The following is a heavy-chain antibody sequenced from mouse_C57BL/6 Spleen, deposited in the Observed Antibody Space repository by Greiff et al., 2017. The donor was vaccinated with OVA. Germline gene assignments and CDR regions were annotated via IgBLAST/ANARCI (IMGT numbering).Heavy chain of an antibody. CDR3: AREGYYYGSSYGDFDY. D-gene: IGHD1-1*01. J-gene: IGHJ2*01. Sequence: EVNVVESGGGLVKPGGSLKLSCAASGFTFSSYAMSWVRQTPEKRLEWVATISDGGSYTYYPDNVKGRFTISRDNAKNNLYLQMSHLKSEDTAMYYCAREGYYYGSSYGDFDYWGQGTTLTVSS. CDR2: ISDGGSYT. CDR1: GFTFSSYA. V-gene: IGHV5-4*01.